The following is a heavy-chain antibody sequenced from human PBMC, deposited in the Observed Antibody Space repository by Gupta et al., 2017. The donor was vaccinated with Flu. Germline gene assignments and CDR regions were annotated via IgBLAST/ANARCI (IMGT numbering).Heavy chain of an antibody. CDR2: ISSSSSKL. Sequence: EVQLVESGGGLVQPGGSLRLSCAASGFTFSSYSMNWVRQAPGKGLEWVAYISSSSSKLQYADAVNGLFTIYRDNAKNELYTKMNSMRAEATVVYYCARASTVRINSYGMDGWGQGTTVGVS. J-gene: IGHJ6*02. CDR3: ARASTVRINSYGMDG. D-gene: IGHD1-20*01. CDR1: GFTFSSYS. V-gene: IGHV3-48*01.